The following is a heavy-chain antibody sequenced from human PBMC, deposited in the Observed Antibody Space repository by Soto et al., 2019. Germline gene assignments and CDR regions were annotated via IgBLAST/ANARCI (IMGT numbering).Heavy chain of an antibody. J-gene: IGHJ4*02. CDR3: AKDNLETPYCFEY. CDR1: GFTFSSYA. CDR2: ISVSVGST. Sequence: PGGSRRLSCAASGFTFSSYAMSWVRQAPGKGLEWVSAISVSVGSTYYADSVKGRFTISRDNSKNTLYLQMNSLRAEDTAVYYCAKDNLETPYCFEYWGKGNMVNVSA. V-gene: IGHV3-23*01.